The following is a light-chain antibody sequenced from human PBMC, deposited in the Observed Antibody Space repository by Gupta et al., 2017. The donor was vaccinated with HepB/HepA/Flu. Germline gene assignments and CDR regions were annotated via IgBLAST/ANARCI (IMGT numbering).Light chain of an antibody. CDR3: QQCYSDPRT. Sequence: DIQMTQSPSSLSASVGDRVIITCRASRNISIFLDWYQQKPGVAPKLLIYAATILQSGVPSTFSGGGSGTEFTLTINSLQPEEFATYSCQQCYSDPRTFGQGTKVEMK. J-gene: IGKJ1*01. V-gene: IGKV1-39*01. CDR1: RNISIF. CDR2: AAT.